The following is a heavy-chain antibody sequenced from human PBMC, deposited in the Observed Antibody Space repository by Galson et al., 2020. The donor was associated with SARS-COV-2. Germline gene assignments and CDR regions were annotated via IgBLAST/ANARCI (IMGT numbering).Heavy chain of an antibody. Sequence: GGSLRLSCAASGFTFSSYAMSWVRQAPGKGLEWVSAISGSGGSTYHADSVKGRFTISRDNSKNTLYLQMNSLRAEDTAVYYCAKEYCSGGSCYSNWFDPWGQGTLVTVSS. D-gene: IGHD2-15*01. CDR1: GFTFSSYA. V-gene: IGHV3-23*01. CDR3: AKEYCSGGSCYSNWFDP. J-gene: IGHJ5*02. CDR2: ISGSGGST.